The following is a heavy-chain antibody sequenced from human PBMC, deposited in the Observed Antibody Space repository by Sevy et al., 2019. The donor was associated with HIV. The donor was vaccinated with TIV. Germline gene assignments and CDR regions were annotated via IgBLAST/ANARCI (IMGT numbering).Heavy chain of an antibody. CDR3: ARISAKKYSGSYPSWYYFDY. CDR1: GGSISSYY. V-gene: IGHV4-59*13. D-gene: IGHD1-26*01. Sequence: SETLSLTGTVSGGSISSYYWSWIRQPPGKGLEWIGYIYYSGSTNYNPSLKSRVTISVDTSKNQFSLKLSSVTAADTAVYYCARISAKKYSGSYPSWYYFDYWGQGTLVTVSS. CDR2: IYYSGST. J-gene: IGHJ4*02.